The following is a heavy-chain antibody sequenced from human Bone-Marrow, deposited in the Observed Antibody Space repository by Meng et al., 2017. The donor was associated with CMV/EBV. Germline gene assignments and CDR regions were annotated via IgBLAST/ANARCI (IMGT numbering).Heavy chain of an antibody. J-gene: IGHJ4*02. CDR1: GFTLSTYW. CDR2: IKQDGSEK. Sequence: GGSLRLSCAASGFTLSTYWMTWVRQAPGKGLESVANIKQDGSEKYYLDSVKGRFTISRDNAKNSLYLQLNSLRAEDAAVYYCVRDRGYFDNWGQGTLVTVSS. V-gene: IGHV3-7*01. CDR3: VRDRGYFDN.